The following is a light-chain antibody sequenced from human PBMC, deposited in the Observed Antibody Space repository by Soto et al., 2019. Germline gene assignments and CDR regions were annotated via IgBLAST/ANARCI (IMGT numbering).Light chain of an antibody. J-gene: IGKJ2*01. CDR3: QQYGSSPRVYT. Sequence: EIVLTQSPGTLSLSPGERATLSCRASQSVSSSYLAWYQQKPGQAPRLLIYGASGRATGIPDRLSGSGSGTDFTLTISRLEPEDFAVYYCQQYGSSPRVYTFGQGTKLEIK. V-gene: IGKV3-20*01. CDR1: QSVSSSY. CDR2: GAS.